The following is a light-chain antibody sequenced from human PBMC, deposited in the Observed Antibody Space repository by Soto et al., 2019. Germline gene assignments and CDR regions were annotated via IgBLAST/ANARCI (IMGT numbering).Light chain of an antibody. CDR3: QQYGSSRT. Sequence: ELVLTRSPGTLSLSPGERSTLSCMASQSVSRSYLAWYQQKPGQAPRLLIYGASSRATGIPDRFSGIGSGTDFTLTISRLEPEDFAVYYCQQYGSSRTFGQGTKVDIK. J-gene: IGKJ1*01. CDR2: GAS. V-gene: IGKV3-20*01. CDR1: QSVSRSY.